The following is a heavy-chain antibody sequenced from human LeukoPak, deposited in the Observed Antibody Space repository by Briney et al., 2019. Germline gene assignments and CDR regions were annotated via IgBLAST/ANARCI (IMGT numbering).Heavy chain of an antibody. V-gene: IGHV3-21*01. CDR1: GFTLSSYS. D-gene: IGHD2-15*01. Sequence: TGGSLRLSCAASGFTLSSYSMNWVRQAPGKGLEWVSSISSSSSYIYYADSVKGRFTISRDNAKNSLYLQMNSLRAEDTAVYYCARDLTYCSGGSCMTHDYWGQGTLVTVSS. CDR2: ISSSSSYI. J-gene: IGHJ4*02. CDR3: ARDLTYCSGGSCMTHDY.